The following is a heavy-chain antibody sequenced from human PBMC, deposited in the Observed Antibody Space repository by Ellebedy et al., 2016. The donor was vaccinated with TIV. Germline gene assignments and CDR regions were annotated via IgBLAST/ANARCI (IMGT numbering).Heavy chain of an antibody. CDR2: INHSGGT. D-gene: IGHD2-21*01. Sequence: MPSETLSLTCTVSGGSISSTSHYWGWIRQPPGKGLEWIGEINHSGGTIYNPSLESRVTISLDTSKNQFSLRLSSVTAADTAVYYCARGSLLPRAQWGQGTLVTVSS. CDR1: GGSISSTSHY. J-gene: IGHJ4*02. V-gene: IGHV4-39*07. CDR3: ARGSLLPRAQ.